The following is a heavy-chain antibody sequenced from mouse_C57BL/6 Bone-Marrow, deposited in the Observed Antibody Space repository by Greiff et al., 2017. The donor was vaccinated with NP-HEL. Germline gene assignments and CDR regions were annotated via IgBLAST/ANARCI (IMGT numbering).Heavy chain of an antibody. Sequence: QVQLQQPGAELVMPGASVKLSCKASGYTFTSYWMHWVKQRPGQGLEWIREIDPSDSYTNYNQKFKGKSTLTVDKSSSTAYMQLSSLTSEDSAVYYWAIITTVVAPNYWGQGTTLTVSS. CDR3: AIITTVVAPNY. J-gene: IGHJ2*01. V-gene: IGHV1-69*01. CDR1: GYTFTSYW. CDR2: IDPSDSYT. D-gene: IGHD1-1*01.